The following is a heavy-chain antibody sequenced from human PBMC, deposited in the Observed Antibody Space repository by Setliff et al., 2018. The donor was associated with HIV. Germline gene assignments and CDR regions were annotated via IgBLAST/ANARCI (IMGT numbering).Heavy chain of an antibody. V-gene: IGHV4-39*02. Sequence: PSETLSLTCTVSGGSISNSVYFWTWIRQHPGKGLEWIGYIYYSGSTYYNPSLKTRVTITVDGSKNQFSLKLKSVTAADTAVYYCARVQYFNSGGYWATIRHYYYMDVWGKGTAVTVSS. CDR3: ARVQYFNSGGYWATIRHYYYMDV. CDR2: IYYSGST. CDR1: GGSISNSVYF. J-gene: IGHJ6*03. D-gene: IGHD3-22*01.